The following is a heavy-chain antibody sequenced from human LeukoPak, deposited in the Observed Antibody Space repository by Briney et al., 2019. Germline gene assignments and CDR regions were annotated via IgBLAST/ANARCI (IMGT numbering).Heavy chain of an antibody. CDR1: GYTFTGYY. CDR3: ARDAHTVVVPVRFDP. D-gene: IGHD2-2*01. J-gene: IGHJ5*02. Sequence: ASVKVSCKASGYTFTGYYMHWVRQAPGQGLEWMGRINPNSGGTNYAQKFQGRVTMTRDTSISTAYMELSRLRSDDTAVYYCARDAHTVVVPVRFDPWGQGTLVTVSS. CDR2: INPNSGGT. V-gene: IGHV1-2*06.